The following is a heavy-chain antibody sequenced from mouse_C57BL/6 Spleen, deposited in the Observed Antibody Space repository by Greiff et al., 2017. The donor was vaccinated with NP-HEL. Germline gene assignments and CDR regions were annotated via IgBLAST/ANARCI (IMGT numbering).Heavy chain of an antibody. D-gene: IGHD1-1*01. V-gene: IGHV1-80*01. CDR2: IYPGDGDT. Sequence: VKLQQSGAELVKPGASVKISCKASGYAFSSYWMNWVKQRPGKGLEWIGQIYPGDGDTNYNGKFKGKATLTADKSSSTAYMQLSSLTSEDSAVYFCARRGVYYGTHWYFDVWGTGTTVTVSS. CDR1: GYAFSSYW. CDR3: ARRGVYYGTHWYFDV. J-gene: IGHJ1*03.